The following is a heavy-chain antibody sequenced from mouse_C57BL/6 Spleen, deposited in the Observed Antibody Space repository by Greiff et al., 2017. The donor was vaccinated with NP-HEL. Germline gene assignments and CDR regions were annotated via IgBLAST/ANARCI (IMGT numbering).Heavy chain of an antibody. CDR1: GYTFTDYN. J-gene: IGHJ1*03. CDR3: AREGLGNFDV. Sequence: DVQLQESGPELVKPGASVKMSCKASGYTFTDYNMHWVKQSHGKSLEWIGYINPNNGGTSYNQEFKGKATLTVNKSSSTAYMELRSLTSEDSAVYYCAREGLGNFDVWGTGTTVTVSS. V-gene: IGHV1-22*01. CDR2: INPNNGGT. D-gene: IGHD2-2*01.